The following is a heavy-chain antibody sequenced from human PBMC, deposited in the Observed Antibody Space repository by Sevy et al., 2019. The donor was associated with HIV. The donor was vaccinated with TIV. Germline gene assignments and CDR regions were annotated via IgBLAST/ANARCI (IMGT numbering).Heavy chain of an antibody. CDR3: ARTQAGVGSAQGDSTSYPNAGDHYFDR. CDR2: IHLTLST. CDR1: GDSVSTSNKF. Sequence: SETLSLTCTVSGDSVSTSNKFWGWIRQPPGKGLEWIGSIHLTLSTFYNPSLKSRFIISEDTSKIQFSLRLSSVSAAETAVYYCARTQAGVGSAQGDSTSYPNAGDHYFDRWGRGTLVTVSS. J-gene: IGHJ4*02. V-gene: IGHV4-39*01. D-gene: IGHD6-19*01.